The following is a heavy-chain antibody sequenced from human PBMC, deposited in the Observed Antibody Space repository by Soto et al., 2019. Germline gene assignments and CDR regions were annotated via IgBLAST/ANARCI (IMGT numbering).Heavy chain of an antibody. Sequence: ASVKVSCKASGYTFTSYTLHWVRQAPGQRLEWMGWINAGNGNTKYSQKFQGRVTITRDTSASTAYMDLNSLRSEDTAVYYCALGYSSSWYLDYRGQGTLVTVSS. J-gene: IGHJ4*02. CDR3: ALGYSSSWYLDY. CDR2: INAGNGNT. V-gene: IGHV1-3*01. D-gene: IGHD6-13*01. CDR1: GYTFTSYT.